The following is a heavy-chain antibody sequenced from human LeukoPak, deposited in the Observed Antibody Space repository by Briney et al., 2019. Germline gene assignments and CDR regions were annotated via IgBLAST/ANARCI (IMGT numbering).Heavy chain of an antibody. CDR3: AKAAVYSRSWTPFDD. V-gene: IGHV1-18*01. Sequence: ASVKVSCKASGYTFTSYGISWVRQAPGQGLEWMGWISAYSGNTNYAQRLQGRVTMTTDTSTSTAYMELRSLRSDDTAVYYCAKAAVYSRSWTPFDDWGQGTLVTVSS. J-gene: IGHJ4*02. CDR1: GYTFTSYG. CDR2: ISAYSGNT. D-gene: IGHD6-13*01.